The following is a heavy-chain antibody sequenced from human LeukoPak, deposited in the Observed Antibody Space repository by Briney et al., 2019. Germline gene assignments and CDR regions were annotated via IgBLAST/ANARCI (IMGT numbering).Heavy chain of an antibody. Sequence: ASVKVSCKASGYTFTGYYMHWVRQAPGQGLEWMGWINPSSGDTKSAEKFQGSVTMTRDTSLSTAYMELSSLRSDDTAVYYCVRDGSLDYWGQGTLVTVSS. CDR2: INPSSGDT. CDR3: VRDGSLDY. V-gene: IGHV1-2*02. CDR1: GYTFTGYY. J-gene: IGHJ4*02.